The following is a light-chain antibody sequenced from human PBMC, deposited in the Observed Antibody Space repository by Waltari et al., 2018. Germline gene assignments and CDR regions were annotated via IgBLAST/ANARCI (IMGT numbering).Light chain of an antibody. CDR3: SSYTSSSTLHV. V-gene: IGLV2-14*03. J-gene: IGLJ1*01. Sequence: QSALTQPASVSGSPGQSITISCTGTSSDVGAYNYVSWYQQHPGKAPKLMIYDVSNRPSGVSNRCSGSKSGNTASLAISGLRAEDEADYYCSSYTSSSTLHVFGTGTKVAVL. CDR2: DVS. CDR1: SSDVGAYNY.